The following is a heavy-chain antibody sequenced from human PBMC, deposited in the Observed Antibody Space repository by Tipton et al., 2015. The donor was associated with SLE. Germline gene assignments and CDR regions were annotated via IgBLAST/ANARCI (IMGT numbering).Heavy chain of an antibody. CDR1: GGSLSSGSYY. V-gene: IGHV4-61*02. CDR3: ARVRVAATIAHYFDY. CDR2: IYTSGTT. J-gene: IGHJ4*02. D-gene: IGHD6-13*01. Sequence: LRLSCTVSGGSLSSGSYYWSWIRQPAGKGLEWIGRIYTSGTTDYNPSLNSRVTMSVDTSKNQFSLKLTSVTAADTAIYYCARVRVAATIAHYFDYWGPGTRVTVSS.